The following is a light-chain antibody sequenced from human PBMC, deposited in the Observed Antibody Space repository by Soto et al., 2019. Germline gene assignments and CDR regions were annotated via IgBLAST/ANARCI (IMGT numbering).Light chain of an antibody. Sequence: EIVLTQSPGTLSLSPWERATLSCRASQSVSSSYLALYQQKPGQAPRLLIYDASNSATGIPARFSGRGSGTDFTLTISRLEPEDFAVYYWQQDGNSSLTVGQGTQVDIK. CDR1: QSVSSSY. CDR3: QQDGNSSLT. CDR2: DAS. J-gene: IGKJ1*01. V-gene: IGKV3-20*01.